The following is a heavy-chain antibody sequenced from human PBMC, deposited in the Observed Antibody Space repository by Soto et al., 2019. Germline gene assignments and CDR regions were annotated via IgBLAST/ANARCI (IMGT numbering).Heavy chain of an antibody. CDR1: GGSISSSNW. CDR3: AREANYYDSSGYPYWSFDL. D-gene: IGHD3-22*01. CDR2: IYHSGST. J-gene: IGHJ2*01. V-gene: IGHV4-4*02. Sequence: QVQLQESGPGLVKPSGTLSLTCAVSGGSISSSNWWSWGRQPPGKGLEWIGEIYHSGSTNYNPSLKSRVTISVDKSKNQFSLKLSSVTAADTAVYYCAREANYYDSSGYPYWSFDLWGRGTLVTVSS.